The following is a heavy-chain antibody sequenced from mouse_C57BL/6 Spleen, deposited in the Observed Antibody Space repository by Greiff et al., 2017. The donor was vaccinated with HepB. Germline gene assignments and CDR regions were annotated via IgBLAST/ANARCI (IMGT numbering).Heavy chain of an antibody. CDR2: IYPGDGDT. Sequence: QVQLQQSGPELVKPGASVKISCKASGYAFSSSWMNWVKQRPGKGLEWIGRIYPGDGDTNYNGKFKGKATLTADKSSSTAYMQLSILTSEDSAVYFCAIEGSNSYAMDYWGQGTSVTVSS. D-gene: IGHD2-5*01. V-gene: IGHV1-82*01. J-gene: IGHJ4*01. CDR1: GYAFSSSW. CDR3: AIEGSNSYAMDY.